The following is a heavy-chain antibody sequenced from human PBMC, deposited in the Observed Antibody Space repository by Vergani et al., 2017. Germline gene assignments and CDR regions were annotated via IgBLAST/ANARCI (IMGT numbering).Heavy chain of an antibody. CDR2: ISYDGSNK. V-gene: IGHV3-30-3*01. CDR1: GFTFSSYA. J-gene: IGHJ3*02. D-gene: IGHD4-17*01. CDR3: ARDAAPVHYYGDFSSWGAAFDI. Sequence: QVQLVESGGGVVQPGRSLRLSCAASGFTFSSYAMHWVRQAPGKGLEWVAVISYDGSNKYYADSVKGRFTISRDNSKNTLYLQMNSLRAEDTAVYYCARDAAPVHYYGDFSSWGAAFDIWGQGTMVTVSS.